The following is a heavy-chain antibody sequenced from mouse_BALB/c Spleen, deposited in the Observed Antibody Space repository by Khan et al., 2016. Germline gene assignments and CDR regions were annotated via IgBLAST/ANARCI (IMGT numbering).Heavy chain of an antibody. V-gene: IGHV1-9*01. CDR3: ARNYRYDNKYYFDY. CDR2: IFPGSGSP. D-gene: IGHD2-14*01. CDR1: GYTFSNYW. J-gene: IGHJ2*01. Sequence: QVQLQQSGSELMKPGASVTISCKATGYTFSNYWIEWIIQRPGHGLEWIGEIFPGSGSPNYYEKFKGKTTFTADTSSNTAYMHLSSLTSEDSAVYYCARNYRYDNKYYFDYWGQGTTLTVSS.